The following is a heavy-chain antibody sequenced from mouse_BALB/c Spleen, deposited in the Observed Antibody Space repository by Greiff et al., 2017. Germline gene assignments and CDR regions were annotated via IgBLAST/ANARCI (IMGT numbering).Heavy chain of an antibody. J-gene: IGHJ1*01. Sequence: EVKLMESGPGLVKPSQSLSLTCTVTGYSITSDYAWNWIRQFPGNKLEWMGYISYSGSTSYNPSLKSRISITRDTSKNQFFLQLNSVTTEDTATYYCARTRRGSSYDWYFDVWGAGTTVTVSS. D-gene: IGHD1-1*01. CDR3: ARTRRGSSYDWYFDV. CDR1: GYSITSDYA. CDR2: ISYSGST. V-gene: IGHV3-2*02.